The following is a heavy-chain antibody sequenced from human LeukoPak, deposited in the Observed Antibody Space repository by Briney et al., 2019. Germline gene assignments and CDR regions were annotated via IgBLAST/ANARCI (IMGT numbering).Heavy chain of an antibody. Sequence: ASVKVSCKASGYTFTSYGISWVRQAPGQGLEWMGRINPNSGGTNYAQKFQGRVTMTRDTSISTAYMELSRLRSDDTAVYYCASSIVVVVGLDYWGQGTLVTVSS. D-gene: IGHD2-15*01. CDR2: INPNSGGT. CDR1: GYTFTSYG. V-gene: IGHV1-2*06. CDR3: ASSIVVVVGLDY. J-gene: IGHJ4*02.